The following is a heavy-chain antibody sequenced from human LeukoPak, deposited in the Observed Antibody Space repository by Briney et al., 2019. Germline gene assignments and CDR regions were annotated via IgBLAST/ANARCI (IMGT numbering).Heavy chain of an antibody. Sequence: RASETLSLTCTVSGYSTSSGYYWAWIRQPPGKGLQWIGNIYHSGNTYYNPSLKSRVSISVDTSKNQFSLKLSSVTAADTAVYYCARGVRGVYTRPFDYWGQGTLVTVSS. CDR3: ARGVRGVYTRPFDY. CDR1: GYSTSSGYY. D-gene: IGHD4-11*01. J-gene: IGHJ4*02. CDR2: IYHSGNT. V-gene: IGHV4-38-2*02.